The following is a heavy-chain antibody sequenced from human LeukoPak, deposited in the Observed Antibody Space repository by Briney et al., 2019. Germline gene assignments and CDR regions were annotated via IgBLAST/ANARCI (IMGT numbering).Heavy chain of an antibody. J-gene: IGHJ5*02. Sequence: ASVKVRCKVSGYTLTELSMHWVRQAPGKGLEWMGGFDPEDGETIYAQKFQGRVTMTEDTSTDTAYMELSSLRSEDTAVYYCATDGQYVETHNWFDPWGQGTLVTVSS. CDR2: FDPEDGET. D-gene: IGHD5-18*01. CDR3: ATDGQYVETHNWFDP. CDR1: GYTLTELS. V-gene: IGHV1-24*01.